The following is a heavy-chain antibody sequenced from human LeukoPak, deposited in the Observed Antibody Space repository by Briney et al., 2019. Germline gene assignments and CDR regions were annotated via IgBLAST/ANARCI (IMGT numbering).Heavy chain of an antibody. CDR1: GGSFSGYY. V-gene: IGHV4-34*01. D-gene: IGHD4-17*01. J-gene: IGHJ4*02. Sequence: PSETLSLTCAVYGGSFSGYYWSWIRQPPGKGLEWIGEINHSGSTNYNPSLKSRVTISVDTSKNQFSLKLSSVTAADTAVYYCARGKTVTTYFDYRGQGTLVTVSS. CDR3: ARGKTVTTYFDY. CDR2: INHSGST.